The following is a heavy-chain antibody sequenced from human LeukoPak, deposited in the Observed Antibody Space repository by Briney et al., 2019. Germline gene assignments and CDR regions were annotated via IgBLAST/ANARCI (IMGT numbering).Heavy chain of an antibody. V-gene: IGHV3-30-3*01. J-gene: IGHJ3*02. CDR3: ARDRGSAMIVVADDAFDI. Sequence: PGRSLRLSCAASGFTFSSYAMHWVRQAPGKGLEWVAVISYDGSNKYYADSVKGRFTISRDNSKNTLYLQMNSLRAEDTAVYYCARDRGSAMIVVADDAFDIWGQGTMVTVSS. CDR2: ISYDGSNK. D-gene: IGHD3-22*01. CDR1: GFTFSSYA.